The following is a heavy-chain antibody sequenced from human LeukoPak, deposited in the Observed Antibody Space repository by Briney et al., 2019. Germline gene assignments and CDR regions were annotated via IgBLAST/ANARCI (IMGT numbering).Heavy chain of an antibody. CDR1: GFTFSSYG. Sequence: PGRSLRLSCAASGFTFSSYGMHWVRQAPGKGLEWVAVIWNDGSNKYYADSVKGRFTISRDNSKNTLYLQMHSLRAEDTAVYYCAKSAQYYYYYYMDVWGKGTTVTVSS. CDR2: IWNDGSNK. J-gene: IGHJ6*03. V-gene: IGHV3-33*06. CDR3: AKSAQYYYYYYMDV.